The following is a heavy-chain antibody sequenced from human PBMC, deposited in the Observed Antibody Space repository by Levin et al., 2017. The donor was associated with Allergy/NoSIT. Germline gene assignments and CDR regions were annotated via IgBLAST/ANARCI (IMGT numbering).Heavy chain of an antibody. CDR2: MNPNSGNT. D-gene: IGHD2-15*01. CDR3: AVLDIVVVVAATLDAFDI. CDR1: GYTFTSYD. J-gene: IGHJ3*02. Sequence: ASVKVSCKASGYTFTSYDINWVRQATGQGLEWMGWMNPNSGNTGYAQKFQGRVTMTRNTSISTAYMELSSLRSEDTAVYYCAVLDIVVVVAATLDAFDIWGQGTMVTVSS. V-gene: IGHV1-8*01.